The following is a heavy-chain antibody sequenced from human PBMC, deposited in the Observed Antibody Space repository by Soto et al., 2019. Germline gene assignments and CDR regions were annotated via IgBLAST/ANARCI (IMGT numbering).Heavy chain of an antibody. CDR1: GGSVSSDSFY. CDR3: ARANLAAAGTVYY. Sequence: QVQLQESGPGLVKPSETLSLTCTVSGGSVSSDSFYWSWIRQPPGKGLEWIGYTYYSGTTSYNPPRKSRVTISVDTSKNQFSLKLSSVTAADTAVYYCARANLAAAGTVYYWGQGTLVTVSS. D-gene: IGHD6-13*01. CDR2: TYYSGTT. J-gene: IGHJ4*02. V-gene: IGHV4-61*01.